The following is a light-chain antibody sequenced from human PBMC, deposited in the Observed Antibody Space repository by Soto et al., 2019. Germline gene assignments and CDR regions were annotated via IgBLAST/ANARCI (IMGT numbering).Light chain of an antibody. Sequence: EIVLTQSPATLSLSPGERATLSCRASQSVSSYLAWYQQKPGQAPRLLIYDASNRATRIPARFSGSGSGTDFTLTISSLEPEDFAVYYCQQRSNWVYTFGQGTKLEIK. CDR3: QQRSNWVYT. CDR1: QSVSSY. CDR2: DAS. V-gene: IGKV3-11*01. J-gene: IGKJ2*01.